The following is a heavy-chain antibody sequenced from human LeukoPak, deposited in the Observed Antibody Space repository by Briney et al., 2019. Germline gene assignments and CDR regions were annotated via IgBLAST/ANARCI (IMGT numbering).Heavy chain of an antibody. CDR2: ISSSSSYI. CDR3: ARPELPGWSVLSDF. D-gene: IGHD2-15*01. Sequence: GGSLRLSCTASGFTFSNYAMNWVRQAPGKVLEWVSSISSSSSYIYYADSVKGRFTISRDNAKNSLYLQMNSLRAEDTAVYYCARPELPGWSVLSDFWGQGTLVTVSS. J-gene: IGHJ4*02. V-gene: IGHV3-21*01. CDR1: GFTFSNYA.